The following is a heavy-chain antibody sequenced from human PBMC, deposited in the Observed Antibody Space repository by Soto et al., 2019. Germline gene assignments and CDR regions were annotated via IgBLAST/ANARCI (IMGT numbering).Heavy chain of an antibody. V-gene: IGHV2-5*01. D-gene: IGHD3-10*01. CDR2: IYWNDDK. CDR3: VSGSFPNWFDP. Sequence: QITLKESGPTLVKPTQTLTLTCTFSGFSFRTSGVGVGWIRQPPGKALECLALIYWNDDKRYSPSLKSRLTIPRDTSTNLVVLTMTNIDPVDTATYYCVSGSFPNWFDPWGQGTLVTVSS. CDR1: GFSFRTSGVG. J-gene: IGHJ5*02.